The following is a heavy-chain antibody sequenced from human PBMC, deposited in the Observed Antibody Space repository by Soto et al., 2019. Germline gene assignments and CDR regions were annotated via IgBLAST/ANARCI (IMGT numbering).Heavy chain of an antibody. V-gene: IGHV4-31*03. Sequence: SETLSLTCTVSGGSINSGGYYWSWIRRHPGKGLEWIGHIYYSGSTYYNPSLKSRATISVDTSKNQFSLKLNSVTAADTAVYYCARVYYYGSVTFYKYYFDYWGQGTLVTVSS. J-gene: IGHJ4*02. CDR3: ARVYYYGSVTFYKYYFDY. CDR1: GGSINSGGYY. D-gene: IGHD3-10*01. CDR2: IYYSGST.